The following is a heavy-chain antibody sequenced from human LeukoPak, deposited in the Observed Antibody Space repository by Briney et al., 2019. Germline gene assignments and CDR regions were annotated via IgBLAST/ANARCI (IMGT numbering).Heavy chain of an antibody. D-gene: IGHD3-10*02. J-gene: IGHJ4*02. CDR3: ARGGLFAYYFDY. V-gene: IGHV3-48*04. CDR2: ISNTGSVI. Sequence: GSLRLSCAASGSTFSSHTMNWVRQAPGKGLEWISYISNTGSVIYYADSVKGRFTISRDNAKNTVYLEINSLRAEDTAVYYCARGGLFAYYFDYWGQGTLVTVSS. CDR1: GSTFSSHT.